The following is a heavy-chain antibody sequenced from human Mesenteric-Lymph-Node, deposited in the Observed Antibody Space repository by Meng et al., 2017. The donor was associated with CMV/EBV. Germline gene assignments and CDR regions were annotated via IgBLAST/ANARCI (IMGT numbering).Heavy chain of an antibody. CDR2: ISTSSSYI. J-gene: IGHJ4*02. CDR1: GFTFSNYA. V-gene: IGHV3-21*01. Sequence: GESLKISCAASGFTFSNYAMNWVRQAPGKGLEWVSCISTSSSYIQYVDSVKGRFTISRDNAKNSLYLQMNSLRAEDTAVYYCASPYDNSGYYSGYWGQGTLVTVSS. CDR3: ASPYDNSGYYSGY. D-gene: IGHD3-22*01.